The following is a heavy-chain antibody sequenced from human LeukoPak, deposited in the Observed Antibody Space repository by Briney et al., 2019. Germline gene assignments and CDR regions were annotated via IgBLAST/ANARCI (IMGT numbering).Heavy chain of an antibody. CDR2: IYYSGYT. J-gene: IGHJ5*02. D-gene: IGHD6-25*01. Sequence: SETLSLTCSVSGGSISSSSSYYWGWIRQPPGKGLEWIGSIYYSGYTYYNPSLKSRVTIFVDTSKNQFSLKLTSGTAADTAVYYCARHFAPASYNWFDPWGQGTLVTVSS. CDR3: ARHFAPASYNWFDP. V-gene: IGHV4-39*01. CDR1: GGSISSSSSYY.